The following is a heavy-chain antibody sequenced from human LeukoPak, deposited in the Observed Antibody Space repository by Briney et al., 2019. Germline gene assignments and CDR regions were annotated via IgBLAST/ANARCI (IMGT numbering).Heavy chain of an antibody. CDR1: GVSISSGSNY. Sequence: SETLSLTCSVSGVSISSGSNYWGWIRQPPGKTLEWIGSIYSRGNTYYNPSLKSRVIILIDTAKNHFSLNLSSVTAEDTAVYYCARAYYGSGSYAYWGQGTLVTVSS. D-gene: IGHD3-10*01. CDR3: ARAYYGSGSYAY. J-gene: IGHJ4*02. CDR2: IYSRGNT. V-gene: IGHV4-39*07.